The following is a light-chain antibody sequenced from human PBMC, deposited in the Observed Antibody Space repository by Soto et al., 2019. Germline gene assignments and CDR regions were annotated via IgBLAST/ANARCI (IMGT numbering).Light chain of an antibody. CDR1: NSDVGGYNY. CDR2: EVS. J-gene: IGLJ1*01. V-gene: IGLV2-8*01. Sequence: QSVLTQPPSASGSPGQSVTISCPGTNSDVGGYNYVSWYQQHPGKAPKLMIYEVSKRPSGVPDRFSGSKSGNTASLTVSGLQAEDEADYYCSSYAGSNNLGHVFGTGTKVTVL. CDR3: SSYAGSNNLGHV.